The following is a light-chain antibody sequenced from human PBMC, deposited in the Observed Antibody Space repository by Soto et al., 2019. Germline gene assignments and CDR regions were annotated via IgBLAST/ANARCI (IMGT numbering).Light chain of an antibody. CDR2: AAS. Sequence: DIQMTQSPSSLSAFVGDTVTINCRATDSIARYLNWYQQKPGQAPSVLITAASTLESGVPSRFSCSGSGTAFTLTINNLPPEYFETYYCQLTYNAPFTFGPGTKVSIK. CDR3: QLTYNAPFT. CDR1: DSIARY. V-gene: IGKV1-39*01. J-gene: IGKJ3*01.